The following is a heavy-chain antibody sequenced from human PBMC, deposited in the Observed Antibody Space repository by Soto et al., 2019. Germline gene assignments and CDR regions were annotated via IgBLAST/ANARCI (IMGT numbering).Heavy chain of an antibody. CDR1: GGTFSSYA. Sequence: QVQLVQSGAEVKKPGSSVKVSCKASGGTFSSYAISWVRQAPGQGLEWMGGIIPIFGTANYAQKFQGRVTITADESTSTAYMELSSLRSEDTAVYYCARDKATIFGVVITPGYYFDYWGQGTLVTGSS. CDR3: ARDKATIFGVVITPGYYFDY. V-gene: IGHV1-69*01. D-gene: IGHD3-3*01. CDR2: IIPIFGTA. J-gene: IGHJ4*02.